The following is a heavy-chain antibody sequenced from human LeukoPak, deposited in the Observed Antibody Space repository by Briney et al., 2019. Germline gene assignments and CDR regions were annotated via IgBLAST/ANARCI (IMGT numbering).Heavy chain of an antibody. CDR3: ASTLRYFDWLFPDAFDI. Sequence: GGSLRLSCAASGFSFSSYSMNWVRQAPGKGLEWVSSISSSSSYIFYADSVKGRFTISRDNSKNTLYLQMNSLRAEDTAVYYCASTLRYFDWLFPDAFDIWGQGTMVTVSS. D-gene: IGHD3-9*01. CDR1: GFSFSSYS. V-gene: IGHV3-21*04. J-gene: IGHJ3*02. CDR2: ISSSSSYI.